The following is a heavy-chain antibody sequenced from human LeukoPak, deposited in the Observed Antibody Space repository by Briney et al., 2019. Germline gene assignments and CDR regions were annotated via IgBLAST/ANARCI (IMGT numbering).Heavy chain of an antibody. V-gene: IGHV3-7*01. CDR1: GFTFSSYW. D-gene: IGHD3-22*01. CDR2: IKQDGSEK. J-gene: IGHJ4*02. CDR3: ARVLSPPDSSGDY. Sequence: GGSLRLSCAASGFTFSSYWMSWVRQAPGKGLEWVANIKQDGSEKYYVDSVKGRFTISRDNAKNSLYLQMSSLRAEDTAVYYCARVLSPPDSSGDYWGQGTLVTVSS.